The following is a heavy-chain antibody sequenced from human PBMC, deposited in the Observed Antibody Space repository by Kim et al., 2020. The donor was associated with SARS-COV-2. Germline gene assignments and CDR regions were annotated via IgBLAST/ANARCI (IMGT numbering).Heavy chain of an antibody. CDR1: GFTLSLYS. CDR3: VRESFWAFDI. CDR2: ISGSRTIT. D-gene: IGHD3-3*01. Sequence: GGSLRLSCATSGFTLSLYSMNWVRQSPGKGLEWVSYISGSRTITKHADSVRGRFTISRDNAKNSLFLQMNGLRAEDTAVYYCVRESFWAFDIWG. V-gene: IGHV3-48*04. J-gene: IGHJ3*02.